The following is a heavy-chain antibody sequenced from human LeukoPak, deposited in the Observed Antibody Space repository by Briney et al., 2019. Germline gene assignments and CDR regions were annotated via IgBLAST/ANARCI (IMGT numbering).Heavy chain of an antibody. CDR1: GFTFSSYS. CDR2: ISSSSSTI. D-gene: IGHD5-12*01. CDR3: AREISGLDY. J-gene: IGHJ4*02. Sequence: GGSLRLSCAASGFTFSSYSMNWVRQAPGKGLERVSYISSSSSTIYYADSVKGRFTISRDNAKNSLYLQMNSLRAEDTAVYYCAREISGLDYWGQGTLVTVSS. V-gene: IGHV3-48*01.